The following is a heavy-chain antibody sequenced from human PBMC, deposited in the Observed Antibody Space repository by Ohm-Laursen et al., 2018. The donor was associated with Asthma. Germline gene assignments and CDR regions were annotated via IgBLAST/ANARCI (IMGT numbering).Heavy chain of an antibody. CDR2: MSYDGSNK. V-gene: IGHV3-30*03. CDR1: GYTFSRYS. Sequence: SLRLSCSASGYTFSRYSIHWVRQIPGKGLEWVAVMSYDGSNKYYADSVKGRFTISRDNSKNTLYLQMNSLRAEDTAVYYCARDVMEWYLPAFDFWGQGTLVTVSS. D-gene: IGHD3-3*01. CDR3: ARDVMEWYLPAFDF. J-gene: IGHJ4*02.